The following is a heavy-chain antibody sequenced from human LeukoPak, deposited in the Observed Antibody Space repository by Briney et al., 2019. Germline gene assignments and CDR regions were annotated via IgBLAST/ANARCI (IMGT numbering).Heavy chain of an antibody. CDR1: GFIFSDYY. CDR3: ARRRYNWNAIDY. V-gene: IGHV3-11*01. CDR2: ISSSGNII. Sequence: GGSLRLSCAASGFIFSDYYMSWIRQAPGKGLEWVSYISSSGNIIYYADSVKGRFTISRDNAKSSLYLQMNSLRAEDTAVYYCARRRYNWNAIDYWGQGTLVTVSS. D-gene: IGHD1-20*01. J-gene: IGHJ4*02.